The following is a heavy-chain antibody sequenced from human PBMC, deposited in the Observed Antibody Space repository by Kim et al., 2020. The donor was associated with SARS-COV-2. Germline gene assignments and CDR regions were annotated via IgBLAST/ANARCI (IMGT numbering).Heavy chain of an antibody. CDR1: GGSISTYY. CDR3: ARVRPLYSGSYYYGMDV. CDR2: IYYSGST. Sequence: SETLSLTCTVSGGSISTYYWSWIRQPPGKGLEWIGYIYYSGSTNYNPSLKSRVTISVDTSNNQFSLKLSSVTATDTAVYYCARVRPLYSGSYYYGMDVLGQVTTVTVSS. V-gene: IGHV4-59*01. D-gene: IGHD1-26*01. J-gene: IGHJ6*02.